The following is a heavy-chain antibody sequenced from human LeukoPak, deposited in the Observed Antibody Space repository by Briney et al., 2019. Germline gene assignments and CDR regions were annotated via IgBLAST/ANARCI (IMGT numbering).Heavy chain of an antibody. J-gene: IGHJ4*02. Sequence: ASVKLSCKASGYTFTDYYMHWVRQAPGQGLGWMGWINPNSGDTNHAQNFQGRVTLTRDTSISTAYMELSSLRSDDSAVYYCAGEYCSGGSCRQGFDYWGQGTLVTVSS. CDR1: GYTFTDYY. V-gene: IGHV1-2*02. CDR3: AGEYCSGGSCRQGFDY. D-gene: IGHD2-15*01. CDR2: INPNSGDT.